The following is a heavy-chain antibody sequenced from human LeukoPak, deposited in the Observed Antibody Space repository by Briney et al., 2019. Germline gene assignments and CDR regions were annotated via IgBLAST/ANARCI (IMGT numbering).Heavy chain of an antibody. CDR2: TYYRSRWLN. D-gene: IGHD3-10*01. CDR3: VRDSGMGLDAFDI. V-gene: IGHV6-1*01. J-gene: IGHJ3*02. CDR1: GDSVSSNSAT. Sequence: PSQTLSLTCAISGDSVSSNSATWNWIRQSPSRGLEWLGRTYYRSRWLNDYAVSVKGRITVNPDTSKNQFSLQLHSVSPEYTAVYYCVRDSGMGLDAFDIWGQGTMVTVSS.